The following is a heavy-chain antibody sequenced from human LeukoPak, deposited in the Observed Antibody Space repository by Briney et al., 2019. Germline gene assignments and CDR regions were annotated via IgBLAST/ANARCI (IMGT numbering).Heavy chain of an antibody. V-gene: IGHV4-38-2*01. Sequence: SETLSLTCAASGYSISSGYYWGWIRQPPGKGLEWIGSIFHSGSTYYNPSLRSRVNMSADTSKNQISLKLSSVTAADTAVYYCARASGIYGSGSYYYYGMDVWGKGTTVTVSS. J-gene: IGHJ6*04. CDR3: ARASGIYGSGSYYYYGMDV. D-gene: IGHD3-10*01. CDR2: IFHSGST. CDR1: GYSISSGYY.